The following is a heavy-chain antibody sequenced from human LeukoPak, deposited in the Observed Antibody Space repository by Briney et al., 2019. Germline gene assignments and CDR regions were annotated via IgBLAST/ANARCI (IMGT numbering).Heavy chain of an antibody. V-gene: IGHV1-46*01. J-gene: IGHJ4*02. CDR2: INPSGGST. Sequence: ASVKVSCKASGYTFASYYMHWVRQAPGQGLEWMGIINPSGGSTSYAQKFQGRVTMTRDMSTSTVYMELSSLRSEDTAIYYCAREGRGVPGAIAAVKGFDYWGQGTLVTVSS. CDR3: AREGRGVPGAIAAVKGFDY. CDR1: GYTFASYY. D-gene: IGHD6-13*01.